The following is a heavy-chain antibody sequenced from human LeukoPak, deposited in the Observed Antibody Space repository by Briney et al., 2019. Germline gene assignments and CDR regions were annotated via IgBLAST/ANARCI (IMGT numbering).Heavy chain of an antibody. V-gene: IGHV4-59*01. Sequence: SETLSLTCTVSGGSISSYYWSWIRQPPGKGLEWIGYIHYSGSTNYKSSLKSRVWISVDTSKNQFSLKLSSVTAADTAVYYCARVRWLRVPWFDPWGQGTLVTVSS. D-gene: IGHD5-24*01. CDR3: ARVRWLRVPWFDP. CDR1: GGSISSYY. J-gene: IGHJ5*02. CDR2: IHYSGST.